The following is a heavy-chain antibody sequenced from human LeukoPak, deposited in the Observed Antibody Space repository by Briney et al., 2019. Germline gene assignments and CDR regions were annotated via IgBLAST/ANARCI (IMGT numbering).Heavy chain of an antibody. J-gene: IGHJ4*02. CDR2: ISGGGGST. V-gene: IGHV3-23*01. CDR1: GFSFSSYD. CDR3: AKDYDILTGGFDY. D-gene: IGHD3-9*01. Sequence: GGSLRLSCAASGFSFSSYDMNWVRQAPGKGLEWVSTISGGGGSTYYADSVKGRFTISRDNSKNTLYLQMNSLRAEDTAVYYCAKDYDILTGGFDYWGQGTLVTVSS.